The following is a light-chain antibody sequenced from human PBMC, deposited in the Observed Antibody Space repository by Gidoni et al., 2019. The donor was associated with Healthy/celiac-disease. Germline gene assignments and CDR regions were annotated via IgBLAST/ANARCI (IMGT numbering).Light chain of an antibody. J-gene: IGKJ1*01. CDR2: AAS. CDR1: QSISSY. V-gene: IGKV1-39*01. CDR3: QQSYSTPRT. Sequence: IQLTQSPSSLSASVGDRVTITCRASQSISSYLNWYQQKPGKAPKRLIYAASSLQSGVPSRFSGSGSGTEFTLTISSLQPEDFATYYCQQSYSTPRTFGQGTKVEIK.